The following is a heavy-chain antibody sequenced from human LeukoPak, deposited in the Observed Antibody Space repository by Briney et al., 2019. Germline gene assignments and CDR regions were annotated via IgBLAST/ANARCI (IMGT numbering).Heavy chain of an antibody. Sequence: GGSLKLSCAASGFTFSGSAIHWVRQASGKGLEWVGRIRTRTNTYAAAYAASVEGRFTISRDDSQSTAFLQMNSLKAEDTAVYFCSTDYLLDYWGQGALATVSS. CDR3: STDYLLDY. CDR2: IRTRTNTYAA. D-gene: IGHD4-11*01. V-gene: IGHV3-73*01. CDR1: GFTFSGSA. J-gene: IGHJ4*02.